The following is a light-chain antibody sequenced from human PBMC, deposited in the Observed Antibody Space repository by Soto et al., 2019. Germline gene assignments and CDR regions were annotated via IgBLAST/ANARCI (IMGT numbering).Light chain of an antibody. J-gene: IGKJ4*01. V-gene: IGKV1-39*01. CDR1: QSISSY. CDR2: DAS. CDR3: QQSYGTPLT. Sequence: DIQMTQSPSSLSASVGDRVTITCRASQSISSYLNWYQQKPGKAPNLLIYDASSLQSGVPSRFSGSESGTDFTLTISSLQPEDFATYYCQQSYGTPLTFGGGTKVEIK.